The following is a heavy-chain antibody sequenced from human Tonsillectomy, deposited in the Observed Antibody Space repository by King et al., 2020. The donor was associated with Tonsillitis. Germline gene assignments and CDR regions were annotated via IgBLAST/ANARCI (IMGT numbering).Heavy chain of an antibody. V-gene: IGHV3-53*04. J-gene: IGHJ6*02. CDR3: AMISRSSSPYYYYGIDV. Sequence: VQLVESGGGLVQPGGSLRLSCAASGFTVTSNYMSWVRQAPGKGLEWVSIIHSDAGTYYADSVKGRFTISRHNSKNTLYLQMNSLRAEDTAVYYCAMISRSSSPYYYYGIDVWGQGTTVTVSS. CDR1: GFTVTSNY. D-gene: IGHD6-6*01. CDR2: IHSDAGT.